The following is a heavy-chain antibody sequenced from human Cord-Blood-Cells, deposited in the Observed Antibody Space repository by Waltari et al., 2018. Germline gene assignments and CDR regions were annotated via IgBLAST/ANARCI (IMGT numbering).Heavy chain of an antibody. V-gene: IGHV3-13*01. CDR3: ARAARQLVAFDI. CDR1: GVTFRSYD. D-gene: IGHD6-13*01. CDR2: IGTAGDT. Sequence: EVQLVVAGGGLVHPGGSLRISCAASGVTFRSYDIHWARQATGKGLEWVSAIGTAGDTDYPGSVKGRFTISRENAKNSLYLQMNSLRAGDTAVYYCARAARQLVAFDIWGQGTMVTVSS. J-gene: IGHJ3*02.